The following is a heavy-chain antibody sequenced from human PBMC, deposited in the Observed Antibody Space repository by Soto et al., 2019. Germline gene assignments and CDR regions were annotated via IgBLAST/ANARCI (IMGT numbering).Heavy chain of an antibody. J-gene: IGHJ4*02. CDR2: ISSGGNTK. CDR3: ARVAY. V-gene: IGHV3-21*06. Sequence: EVQLVESGGGLVKPGGSLRLSCVASGFTFSRYSINWFRQAPGKGLEWVSSISSGGNTKSYANSVKGRFTISRDNAKNSLYLEMNRLRPKHTAVYYCARVAYWGQGTLVTVSS. CDR1: GFTFSRYS.